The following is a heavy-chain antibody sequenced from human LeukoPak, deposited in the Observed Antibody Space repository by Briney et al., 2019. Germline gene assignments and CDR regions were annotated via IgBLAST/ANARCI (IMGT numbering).Heavy chain of an antibody. CDR2: IYYSGST. J-gene: IGHJ6*03. V-gene: IGHV4-39*07. CDR1: GGSISSSSYY. CDR3: ARDHELGYCSSTSCYGDYYYYMDV. D-gene: IGHD2-2*01. Sequence: SETLSLTCTVSGGSISSSSYYWGWIRQPPGKGLEWIGSIYYSGSTYYNPSLKSRVTISVDTSKNQFSLKLSSVTAADTAVYYCARDHELGYCSSTSCYGDYYYYMDVWGKGTTVTISS.